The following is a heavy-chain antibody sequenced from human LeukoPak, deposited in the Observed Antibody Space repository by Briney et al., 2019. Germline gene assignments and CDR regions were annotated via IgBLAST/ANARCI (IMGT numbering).Heavy chain of an antibody. CDR2: IRYDGSNK. CDR1: GFTFSSYG. D-gene: IGHD6-19*01. J-gene: IGHJ4*02. Sequence: GGSLRLSCAASGFTFSSYGMHWVRRAPGKGLEWVAFIRYDGSNKYYADSVKGRFTISRDNAKNSLYLQMNSLRAGDTAVYYCTRDSSGWNYFDYWGQGTLVTVSS. CDR3: TRDSSGWNYFDY. V-gene: IGHV3-30*02.